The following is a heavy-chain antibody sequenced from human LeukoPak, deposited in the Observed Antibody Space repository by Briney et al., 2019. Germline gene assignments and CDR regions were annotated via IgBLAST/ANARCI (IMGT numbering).Heavy chain of an antibody. J-gene: IGHJ4*02. CDR1: GGSFSGYY. D-gene: IGHD6-13*01. CDR2: INHSGST. V-gene: IGHV4-34*01. CDR3: ARGEQQLVFAY. Sequence: SETLSLTCAVYGGSFSGYYWSWIRQPPGKGPEWIGEINHSGSTNYNPSLKSRVTISVDTSKNQFSLKLSSVTAADTAVYYCARGEQQLVFAYWGQGTLVTVSS.